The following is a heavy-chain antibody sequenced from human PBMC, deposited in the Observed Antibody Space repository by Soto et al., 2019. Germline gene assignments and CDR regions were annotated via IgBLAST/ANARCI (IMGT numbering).Heavy chain of an antibody. Sequence: SETLSLTCTVSGGSIISYYWSWIRQPPGKGLEWIVYIYYSGSTNYNPSLKSRVTISVDTSKNQFSLKLSSVTAADTAVYYCARGEWFDPWGQGTLVTVS. D-gene: IGHD1-26*01. CDR1: GGSIISYY. J-gene: IGHJ5*02. CDR2: IYYSGST. CDR3: ARGEWFDP. V-gene: IGHV4-59*01.